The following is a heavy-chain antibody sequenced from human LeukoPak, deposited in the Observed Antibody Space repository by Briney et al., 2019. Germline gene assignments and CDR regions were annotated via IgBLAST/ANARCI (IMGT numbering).Heavy chain of an antibody. V-gene: IGHV4-59*01. CDR1: GGSISSYY. Sequence: PSETLSLTCTVTGGSISSYYWSWLRQPPGKGLEWIGYIYYTGSTNYNPSLKSRVTISVDTSKNQFSLKLSSVTAADTAVYYCARAPQGAYYYDSSGYYDYWGQGTLVTVSS. D-gene: IGHD3-22*01. CDR3: ARAPQGAYYYDSSGYYDY. CDR2: IYYTGST. J-gene: IGHJ4*02.